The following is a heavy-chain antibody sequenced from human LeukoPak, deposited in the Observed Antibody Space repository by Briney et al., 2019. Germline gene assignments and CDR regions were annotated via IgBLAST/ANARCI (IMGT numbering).Heavy chain of an antibody. Sequence: GASLQISCKGSGYSFTSYWIGWVRPLPGKGLGWMGIIYPGDSDTRYSPSFQGQVTISADKSISTAYLQWSSLKASDTAMYYCARRYASLYYFDYWGQGTLVTVSS. CDR3: ARRYASLYYFDY. CDR1: GYSFTSYW. D-gene: IGHD1-1*01. CDR2: IYPGDSDT. J-gene: IGHJ4*02. V-gene: IGHV5-51*01.